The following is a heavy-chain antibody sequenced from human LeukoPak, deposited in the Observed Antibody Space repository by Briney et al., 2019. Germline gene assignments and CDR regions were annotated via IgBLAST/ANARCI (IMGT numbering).Heavy chain of an antibody. J-gene: IGHJ6*03. CDR3: ARDPVDIVATTRSVYYYYYYMDV. CDR2: ISAYNGNT. D-gene: IGHD5-12*01. CDR1: GYTFTSYS. V-gene: IGHV1-2*02. Sequence: GASVKVSCKASGYTFTSYSMHWVRQAPGQGLEWMGWISAYNGNTNYAQKLQGRVTMTRNTSISTAYMELSRLRSDDTAVYYCARDPVDIVATTRSVYYYYYYMDVWGKGTTVTVSS.